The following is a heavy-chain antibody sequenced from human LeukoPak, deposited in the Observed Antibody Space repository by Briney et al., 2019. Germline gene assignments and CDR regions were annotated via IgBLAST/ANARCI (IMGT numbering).Heavy chain of an antibody. CDR2: INPNSGGT. Sequence: GASVKVSCKASGYTFTGYYMHWVRQAPGQGLEWMGWINPNSGGTNYAQKFQGRVTMTRDTSISTAYMELSRLRSDDTAVYYCARGDGLSDEFYYYYMDVWGKGTTVTVSS. D-gene: IGHD3-10*01. CDR3: ARGDGLSDEFYYYYMDV. V-gene: IGHV1-2*02. J-gene: IGHJ6*03. CDR1: GYTFTGYY.